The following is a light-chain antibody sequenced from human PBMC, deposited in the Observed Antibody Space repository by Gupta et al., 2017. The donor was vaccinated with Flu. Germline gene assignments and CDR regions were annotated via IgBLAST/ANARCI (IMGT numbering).Light chain of an antibody. CDR1: QSVSRY. V-gene: IGKV3-11*01. J-gene: IGKJ1*01. CDR3: QQRGSWPWT. CDR2: DTS. Sequence: EIVLTQSPATLSSSPGERATLSCRASQSVSRYVAWYQQKPGQAPRLLIYDTSDRVTGISARFSGSGSETDFTLTISSLEPEDFAVYYCQQRGSWPWTFGQGTKVEIK.